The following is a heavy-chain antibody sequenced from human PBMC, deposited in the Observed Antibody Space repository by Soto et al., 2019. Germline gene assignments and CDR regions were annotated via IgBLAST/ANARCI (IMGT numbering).Heavy chain of an antibody. J-gene: IGHJ4*02. Sequence: QVQLVESGGGVVQPGRSLRLSCAASGFTFSSYAMHWVRQAPGKGLEWVAVISYDGSNKYYADSVKGRFTISRDNSKNTLYLQMNSLRAEDTAVYYCARAYYGVFTDLDYWGQGTLVTVSS. CDR2: ISYDGSNK. V-gene: IGHV3-30-3*01. CDR3: ARAYYGVFTDLDY. D-gene: IGHD4-17*01. CDR1: GFTFSSYA.